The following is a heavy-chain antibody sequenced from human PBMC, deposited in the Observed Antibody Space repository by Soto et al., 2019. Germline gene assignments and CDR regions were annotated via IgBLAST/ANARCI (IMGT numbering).Heavy chain of an antibody. V-gene: IGHV1-46*01. D-gene: IGHD3-10*01. Sequence: QVQLEQSGAEVKKPGASVKVSCKASGYTFTNHYIHWVRQGPGQGPEWMGTINPSGGKTDYAQKFKGRVTITADEPTSTAYMDLSNLTSEDTAVYYCARRRLGYGSWYFDLWGRGTLITVSS. CDR3: ARRRLGYGSWYFDL. J-gene: IGHJ2*01. CDR1: GYTFTNHY. CDR2: INPSGGKT.